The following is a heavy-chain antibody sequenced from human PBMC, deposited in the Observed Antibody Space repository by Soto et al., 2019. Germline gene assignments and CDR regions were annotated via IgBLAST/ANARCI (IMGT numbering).Heavy chain of an antibody. D-gene: IGHD1-20*01. CDR1: GFSLTSPGMC. CDR3: ARSIRGPRRFNGMDV. CDR2: IERDDDDK. V-gene: IGHV2-70*13. J-gene: IGHJ6*02. Sequence: SGDTLVNPTETLTLTCTFSGFSLTSPGMCVSWIRQPPGKALEWLALIERDDDDKYYSTSLKTRLTISKDTRKNQVVLTMANMDPADTGTYYCARSIRGPRRFNGMDVWCQGT.